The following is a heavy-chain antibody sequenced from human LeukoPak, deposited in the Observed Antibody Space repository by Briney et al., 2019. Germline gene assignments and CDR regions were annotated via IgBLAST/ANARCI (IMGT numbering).Heavy chain of an antibody. D-gene: IGHD6-13*01. CDR3: ARDMEQQLSPKINYYGMDV. J-gene: IGHJ6*02. V-gene: IGHV1-69*04. CDR2: IIPILGIA. Sequence: GASVKVSCKASGGTFSSYAISWVRQAPGQGLEWMGRIIPILGIANYAQKFQGRVTITADKSTSTAYMELSSLRSEDTAVYYCARDMEQQLSPKINYYGMDVWGQGTTVTVSS. CDR1: GGTFSSYA.